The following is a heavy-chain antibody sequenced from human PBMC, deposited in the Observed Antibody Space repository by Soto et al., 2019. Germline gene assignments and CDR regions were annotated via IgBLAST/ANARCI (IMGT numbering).Heavy chain of an antibody. Sequence: SLRLSCAASGFTFSGSAMHWVRQASGKGLEWVGRIRSKANSYATAYAASVKGRFTVSRDDSKNTAYLQMNSLKTEDTAVYYCTRLGVVAAPRHYYYYYGMDVWGQGTTVTVSS. CDR2: IRSKANSYAT. D-gene: IGHD2-15*01. V-gene: IGHV3-73*01. CDR1: GFTFSGSA. J-gene: IGHJ6*02. CDR3: TRLGVVAAPRHYYYYYGMDV.